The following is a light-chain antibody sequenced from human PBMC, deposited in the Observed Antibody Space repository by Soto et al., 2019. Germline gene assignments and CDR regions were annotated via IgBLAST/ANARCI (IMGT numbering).Light chain of an antibody. J-gene: IGLJ2*01. Sequence: QAVLTQSPSASASLGASIKLTCTLSSGYSSYAIAWHQQQPEKGPRFLMKVNSDGSHSKGDGIPDRLSGSSFGAERYLTISSLQSEDEADYYCQTWGTGIHVIFGGGTKLTVL. CDR3: QTWGTGIHVI. CDR2: VNSDGSH. CDR1: SGYSSYA. V-gene: IGLV4-69*02.